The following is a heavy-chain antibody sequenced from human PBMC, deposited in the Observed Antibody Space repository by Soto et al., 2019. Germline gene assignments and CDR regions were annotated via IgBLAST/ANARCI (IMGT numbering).Heavy chain of an antibody. D-gene: IGHD3-9*01. CDR3: AKDRDYDILTAHD. V-gene: IGHV3-23*01. Sequence: GGSLRLSCAASGFTFSSYAMSWVRRAPGKGLEWVSAISGSGGSTYYADSVKGRFTISRDNSKNTLYLQMNSLRAEDTAVYYCAKDRDYDILTAHDWGQGTLVTVSS. CDR2: ISGSGGST. J-gene: IGHJ4*02. CDR1: GFTFSSYA.